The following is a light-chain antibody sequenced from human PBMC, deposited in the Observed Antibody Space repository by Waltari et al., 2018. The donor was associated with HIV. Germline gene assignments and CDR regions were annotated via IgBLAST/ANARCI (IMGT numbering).Light chain of an antibody. CDR3: SSYAGSNTVV. V-gene: IGLV2-8*01. CDR1: SSDVGAYNY. CDR2: EVN. J-gene: IGLJ2*01. Sequence: QSALTQPPSASGSPGQSVTISCTGTSSDVGAYNYVSWYQQHPGKAPNLMIYEVNKRPSGVPERFSGSKSGNTASLSVSGLQAEDEADYYCSSYAGSNTVVFGGGTKLTVL.